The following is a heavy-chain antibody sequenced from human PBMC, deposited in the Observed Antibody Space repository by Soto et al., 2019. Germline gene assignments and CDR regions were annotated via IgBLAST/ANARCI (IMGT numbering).Heavy chain of an antibody. Sequence: ASVKVACKTSGYTFTSYDINWVRQDTRQGLEWMGWMNPNSGNTGYAQKFQGRVTMTRNTSISTAYMELSSLRSEDTAVYYCAARSAAAIHYYYYYMDVWGKGTTVTVSS. J-gene: IGHJ6*03. V-gene: IGHV1-8*01. CDR1: GYTFTSYD. D-gene: IGHD6-13*01. CDR3: AARSAAAIHYYYYYMDV. CDR2: MNPNSGNT.